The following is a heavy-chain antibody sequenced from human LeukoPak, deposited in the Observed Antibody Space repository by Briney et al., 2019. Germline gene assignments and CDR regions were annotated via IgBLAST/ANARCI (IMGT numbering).Heavy chain of an antibody. V-gene: IGHV4-59*01. CDR3: ARSRGNLYFQH. D-gene: IGHD6-25*01. CDR1: GDSISSYY. CDR2: THYTGST. J-gene: IGHJ1*01. Sequence: PSATLSLTCTVSGDSISSYYWSWIRQSPEKGLEWIGYTHYTGSTYYNPSLRSRVTISVDTSKNQFSLRLISVTAADTAMYYCARSRGNLYFQHWGQGTLVTVSS.